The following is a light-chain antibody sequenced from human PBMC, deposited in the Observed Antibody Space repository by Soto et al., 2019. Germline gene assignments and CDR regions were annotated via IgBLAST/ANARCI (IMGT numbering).Light chain of an antibody. Sequence: EIVLTQSPGTLSLSPGERATLSCRASRSLSSSYVVWYQQKPGQAPRLLIYAASRRATGIPDRFSGSGSASEYTLTISRLEPEDFAVYNCQQQGTFGQGTKLEIK. J-gene: IGKJ2*01. V-gene: IGKV3-20*01. CDR1: RSLSSSY. CDR2: AAS. CDR3: QQQGT.